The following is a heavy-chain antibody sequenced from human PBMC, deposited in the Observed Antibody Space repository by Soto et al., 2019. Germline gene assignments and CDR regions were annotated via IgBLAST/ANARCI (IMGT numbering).Heavy chain of an antibody. CDR2: INAGYGNT. CDR1: GYTFSSYA. J-gene: IGHJ4*02. Sequence: ASVKVSCKASGYTFSSYAMHWVRQAPGQRLEWMGWINAGYGNTKSSQKFQDRATISRDTSASTAYMELTSLRSEDTAVYYCARDTGDGTFDFWGQGTLVTVSS. CDR3: ARDTGDGTFDF. D-gene: IGHD7-27*01. V-gene: IGHV1-3*01.